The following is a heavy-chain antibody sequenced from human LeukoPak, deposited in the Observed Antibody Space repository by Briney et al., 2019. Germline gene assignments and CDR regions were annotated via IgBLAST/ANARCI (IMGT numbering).Heavy chain of an antibody. J-gene: IGHJ4*02. CDR2: ISYDATNK. CDR1: GFTFSSYA. V-gene: IGHV3-30*04. Sequence: PGRSLRLSCEASGFTFSSYAMRWVRQAPGKGLEWVAGISYDATNKYYAGSVSVRFIISRDSSKNTLFFQLNRLTPEDTAVYYCVRGAPSYSGTRTPKFDYWGQGTLVTVSS. CDR3: VRGAPSYSGTRTPKFDY. D-gene: IGHD1-1*01.